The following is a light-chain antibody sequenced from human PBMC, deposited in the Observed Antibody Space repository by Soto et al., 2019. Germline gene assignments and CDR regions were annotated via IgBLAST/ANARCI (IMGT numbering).Light chain of an antibody. CDR1: QGIRSD. CDR2: GAS. V-gene: IGKV1-6*01. CDR3: LQDYDYPLT. Sequence: AIPMPQSPSSLSESEEEKKTNTCRVSQGIRSDVGWYQQKPGKSPKVLIYGASFLQSGVPSRFSGSGSGTDFTLTIISLQPEDFATFYCLQDYDYPLTFGGGTKVDIK. J-gene: IGKJ4*01.